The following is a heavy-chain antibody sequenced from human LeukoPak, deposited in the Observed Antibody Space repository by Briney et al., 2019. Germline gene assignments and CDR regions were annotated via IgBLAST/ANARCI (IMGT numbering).Heavy chain of an antibody. Sequence: SETLSLTCTVSGGSISSYYWSWIRQPPGKGLEWIGYIYYSGSTNYNPSLKSRVTISVDTSKDQFSLKLSSVTAADTAVYYCARDYYDSSGFHRTFDIWGQGTMVTVSS. CDR2: IYYSGST. D-gene: IGHD3-22*01. CDR3: ARDYYDSSGFHRTFDI. V-gene: IGHV4-59*01. J-gene: IGHJ3*02. CDR1: GGSISSYY.